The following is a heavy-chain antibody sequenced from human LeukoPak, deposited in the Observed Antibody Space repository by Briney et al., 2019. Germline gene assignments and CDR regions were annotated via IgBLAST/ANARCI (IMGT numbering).Heavy chain of an antibody. D-gene: IGHD1-26*01. CDR1: GYTFTGYY. J-gene: IGHJ4*02. CDR2: INPNSGGT. CDR3: ARDSSIVGAMGIDY. Sequence: GASVKVSCKASGYTFTGYYIHWVRQAPGQGLEWMGWINPNSGGTNYAQKLQGRVTMTRDTSISTAYMELSRLRSDDTAVYYCARDSSIVGAMGIDYWGQGTLVTVSS. V-gene: IGHV1-2*02.